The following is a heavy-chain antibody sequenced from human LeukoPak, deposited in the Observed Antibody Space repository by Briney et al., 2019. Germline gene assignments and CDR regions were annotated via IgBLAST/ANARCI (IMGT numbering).Heavy chain of an antibody. CDR3: ARGAYYSSSSPNYSDV. Sequence: PGGSLRLSCAASGFTFSSYSMSWVRQAPGKGLEWVSSISSSSGYTYYADSVKGRFTISRDNADNSLYLQMNSLRADDTAVYYCARGAYYSSSSPNYSDVWGQGTLVTASS. J-gene: IGHJ4*02. V-gene: IGHV3-21*01. D-gene: IGHD6-13*01. CDR2: ISSSSGYT. CDR1: GFTFSSYS.